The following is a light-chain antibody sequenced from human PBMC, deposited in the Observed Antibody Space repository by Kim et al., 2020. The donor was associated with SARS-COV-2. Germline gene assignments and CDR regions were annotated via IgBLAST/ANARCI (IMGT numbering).Light chain of an antibody. V-gene: IGKV1-5*01. CDR2: DGS. CDR1: QSVSRG. Sequence: STLSASGGDRVTLTCRASQSVSRGLAWYQQKPGKAPKLLIYDGSNLQSGVPSRFSGSGSGTEFTLTISSLQPDDFAIYYCQHRQTFGQGTKVDIK. J-gene: IGKJ1*01. CDR3: QHRQT.